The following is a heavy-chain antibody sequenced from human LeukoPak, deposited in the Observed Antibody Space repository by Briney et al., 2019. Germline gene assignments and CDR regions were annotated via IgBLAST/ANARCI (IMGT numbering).Heavy chain of an antibody. Sequence: SQTLSLTCAVSGGSISSGGYSWSWIRQPPGKGLEWIGYIYHSGSTYYNPSLKSRVTISVDRSKNQFSLKLSSVTAADTAVYYCARGVGYYDSSGQPFDYWGQGTLVTVSS. D-gene: IGHD3-22*01. CDR3: ARGVGYYDSSGQPFDY. CDR1: GGSISSGGYS. J-gene: IGHJ4*02. V-gene: IGHV4-30-2*01. CDR2: IYHSGST.